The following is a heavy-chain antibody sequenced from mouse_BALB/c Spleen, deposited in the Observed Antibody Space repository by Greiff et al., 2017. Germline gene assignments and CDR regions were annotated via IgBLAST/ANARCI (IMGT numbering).Heavy chain of an antibody. V-gene: IGHV14-3*02. CDR1: GFNIKDTY. Sequence: EVQLQQSGAELVKPGASVKLSCTASGFNIKDTYMHWVKQRPEQGLEWIGRIDPANGNTKYDPKFQGKATITADTSSNTAYLQLSSLTSEDTAVYYCSKFITTGYYFDYWGQGTTLTVSS. J-gene: IGHJ2*01. CDR3: SKFITTGYYFDY. CDR2: IDPANGNT. D-gene: IGHD1-2*01.